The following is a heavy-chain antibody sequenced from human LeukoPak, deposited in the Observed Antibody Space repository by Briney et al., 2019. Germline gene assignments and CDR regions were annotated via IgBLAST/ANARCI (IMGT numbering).Heavy chain of an antibody. CDR3: AKGSYYDSSGSFYFDY. J-gene: IGHJ4*02. V-gene: IGHV3-23*01. D-gene: IGHD3-22*01. Sequence: TGGSLRLSCAASGFTFSSYAMSWVRQAPGKGLEWVSSISNSGGRTFYTDSVKGRFTISRDNSKNTLYVQVNSLGTEDTAAYYCAKGSYYDSSGSFYFDYWGQGTLVTVSS. CDR2: ISNSGGRT. CDR1: GFTFSSYA.